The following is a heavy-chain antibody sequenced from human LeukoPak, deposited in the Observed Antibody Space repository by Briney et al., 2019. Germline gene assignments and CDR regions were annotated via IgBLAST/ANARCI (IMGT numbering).Heavy chain of an antibody. V-gene: IGHV1-24*01. CDR1: GYTVTELS. J-gene: IGHJ2*01. Sequence: ASVKVSCKVTGYTVTELSMHWVRQARGKGLEWMGGYDPEQGETTYAEKFQGRVTMIEDTSTETAYMELRSLRSDDTAVYYCATAIDSSEFYYFDLWGRGTLVTVSS. CDR3: ATAIDSSEFYYFDL. CDR2: YDPEQGET. D-gene: IGHD3-22*01.